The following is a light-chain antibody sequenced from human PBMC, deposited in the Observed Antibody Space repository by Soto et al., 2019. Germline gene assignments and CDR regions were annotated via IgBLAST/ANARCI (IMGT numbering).Light chain of an antibody. V-gene: IGLV2-14*01. CDR1: SSDVGGYNY. CDR2: EVT. Sequence: QSALTQPASVSGSPGQSITISCTGTSSDVGGYNYVSWYQQYPGKAPKVMIYEVTNRPSGVSNRFSGSKSGNTASLTISGLQAEDEADYYCSSYTNSGVFGTGTKLTVL. CDR3: SSYTNSGV. J-gene: IGLJ1*01.